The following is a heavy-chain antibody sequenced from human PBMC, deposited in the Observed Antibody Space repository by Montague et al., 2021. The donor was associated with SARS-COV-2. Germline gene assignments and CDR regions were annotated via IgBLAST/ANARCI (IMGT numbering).Heavy chain of an antibody. J-gene: IGHJ6*02. V-gene: IGHV4-34*01. Sequence: SETLSLTCAVYGCSFSGYYWSWIRQPPGKGLEWIGQIHHTGSTIYKPSLKSRVTISEDTSKNQFSLKMTSVTAADTAVYYCARGGHQLRFGLDVWGQGTTVTVSS. D-gene: IGHD3-16*01. CDR3: ARGGHQLRFGLDV. CDR2: IHHTGST. CDR1: GCSFSGYY.